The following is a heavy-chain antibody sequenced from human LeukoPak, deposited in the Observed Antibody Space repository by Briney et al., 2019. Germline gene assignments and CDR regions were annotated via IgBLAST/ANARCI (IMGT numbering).Heavy chain of an antibody. CDR1: GFTFSSYA. CDR3: ARDVPRGDYGEDYFDY. Sequence: AGGSLRLSCAASGFTFSSYAMSWVRQAPGKGLEWVSAISGSGGSTYYADSVKGRFTISRDNSKNTLYPQMNSLRAEDTAVYYCARDVPRGDYGEDYFDYWGQGTLVTVSS. V-gene: IGHV3-23*01. CDR2: ISGSGGST. J-gene: IGHJ4*02. D-gene: IGHD4-17*01.